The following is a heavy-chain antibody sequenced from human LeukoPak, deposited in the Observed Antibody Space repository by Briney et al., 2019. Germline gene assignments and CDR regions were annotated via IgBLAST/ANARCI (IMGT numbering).Heavy chain of an antibody. CDR2: IRDDGSNK. J-gene: IGHJ2*01. D-gene: IGHD6-13*01. CDR1: GFTFGSYG. V-gene: IGHV3-30*02. CDR3: AKAVERIAAAGPYWYFDL. Sequence: GGSLRLCCAASGFTFGSYGRHWVRQAGGKGLEWVAFIRDDGSNKYNADSVKGRFTISRENTKNTVYQKMHSLRAEDTAVYYCAKAVERIAAAGPYWYFDLWGRGTLVTVSS.